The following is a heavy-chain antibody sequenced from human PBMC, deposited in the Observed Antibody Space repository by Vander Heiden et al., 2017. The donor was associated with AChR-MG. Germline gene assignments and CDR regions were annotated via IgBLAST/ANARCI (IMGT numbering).Heavy chain of an antibody. Sequence: QVQLQQSGPGLVKPSQTLSLTCTVSGVSISSGGYYWGWISQHPGKGLEWIVYSYYSGSTYYNPSLKSRVTISVDTSKNQFSLKLSSVTAADTAVYYCARTSYYDFWSGHNTDYGMDVWGQGTTVTVSS. CDR1: GVSISSGGYY. V-gene: IGHV4-31*03. J-gene: IGHJ6*02. D-gene: IGHD3-3*01. CDR3: ARTSYYDFWSGHNTDYGMDV. CDR2: SYYSGST.